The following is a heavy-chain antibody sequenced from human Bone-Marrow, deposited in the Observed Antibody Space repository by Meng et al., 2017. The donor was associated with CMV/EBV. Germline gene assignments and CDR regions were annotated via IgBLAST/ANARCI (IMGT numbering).Heavy chain of an antibody. Sequence: GESLKISCGGSGFGFSDHFMDWVRQAPGKGLEWVGRVRNRPNTYTTEYAASVKGRFTISRNDTKNSLYLQMNNLSIEDNAAEYCVRLWYCGSSEYSDYWGQGTLVTVSS. D-gene: IGHD6-6*01. CDR1: GFGFSDHF. CDR2: VRNRPNTYTT. V-gene: IGHV3-72*01. CDR3: VRLWYCGSSEYSDY. J-gene: IGHJ4*02.